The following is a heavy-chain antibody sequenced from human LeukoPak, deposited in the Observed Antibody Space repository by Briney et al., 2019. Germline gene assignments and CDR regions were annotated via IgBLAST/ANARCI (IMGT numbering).Heavy chain of an antibody. D-gene: IGHD6-19*01. J-gene: IGHJ5*02. CDR1: GGTFISYA. Sequence: SVKVSCKASGGTFISYAISWVRQAPGQGLEWMGGIIPIFGTANYAQKFQGRVTITADESTSTAYMELSSLRSEDTAVYYCARDRIAVAGIANWFDPWGQGTLVTVSS. CDR2: IIPIFGTA. CDR3: ARDRIAVAGIANWFDP. V-gene: IGHV1-69*13.